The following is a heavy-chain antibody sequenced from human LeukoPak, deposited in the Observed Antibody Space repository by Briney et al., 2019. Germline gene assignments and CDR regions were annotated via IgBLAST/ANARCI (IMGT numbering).Heavy chain of an antibody. CDR1: GYSIISGYS. CDR2: IYHSGNT. Sequence: SETMSLXCTVSGYSIISGYSWGCIRQSPGTRLDWVAGIYHSGNTYYTPSLRSRVTISVDTSKNPFSLNLSTVTAADTAVYYCWTSGGYWGQGALVTVSS. CDR3: WTSGGY. J-gene: IGHJ4*02. V-gene: IGHV4-38-2*02. D-gene: IGHD3-10*01.